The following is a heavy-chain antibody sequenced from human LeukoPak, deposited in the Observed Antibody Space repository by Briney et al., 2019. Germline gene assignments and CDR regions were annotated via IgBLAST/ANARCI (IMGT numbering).Heavy chain of an antibody. J-gene: IGHJ6*03. V-gene: IGHV1-69*05. Sequence: SVKVFCKASGGTFSSYAISWVRQAPGQGLEWMGGIIPIFGTANYAQKFQGRVTITTDESTSTAYMELSSLRSEDTAVYYCARVRDGYNPKEDYYYMDVWGKGTTVTVSS. D-gene: IGHD5-24*01. CDR1: GGTFSSYA. CDR3: ARVRDGYNPKEDYYYMDV. CDR2: IIPIFGTA.